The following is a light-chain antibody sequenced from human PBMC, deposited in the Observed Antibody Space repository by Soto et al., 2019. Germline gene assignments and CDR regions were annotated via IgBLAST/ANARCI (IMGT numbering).Light chain of an antibody. CDR1: SSDVGGYNY. CDR3: SSYTTSTTLVV. J-gene: IGLJ2*01. Sequence: QSDLTQPASVSGSPGQSITISCIGTSSDVGGYNYVSWYQHHPGKVPKLMIYDVNNRPSGVSNRFSGSKSGNTASLTISGLQAEDEADYYCSSYTTSTTLVVFGGGTKVTVL. V-gene: IGLV2-14*03. CDR2: DVN.